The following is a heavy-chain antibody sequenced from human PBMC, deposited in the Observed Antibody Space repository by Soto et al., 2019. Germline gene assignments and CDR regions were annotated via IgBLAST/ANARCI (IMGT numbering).Heavy chain of an antibody. D-gene: IGHD3-3*01. V-gene: IGHV3-7*04. CDR1: GFTFSSYS. CDR3: AGALRFLEWLSLYFDY. Sequence: EVQLVESGGGLVQPGGSLRLSCAASGFTFSSYSMSWVRQAPGKGLEWVANIKQDGSEKYYVDSVKGRFTISRDNAKNSLYLQMNSLRAEDTAVYYCAGALRFLEWLSLYFDYWGQGTLVTVSS. J-gene: IGHJ4*02. CDR2: IKQDGSEK.